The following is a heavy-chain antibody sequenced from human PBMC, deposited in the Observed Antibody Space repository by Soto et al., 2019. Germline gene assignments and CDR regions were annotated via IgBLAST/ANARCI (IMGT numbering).Heavy chain of an antibody. CDR2: IYHSGST. D-gene: IGHD3-10*01. CDR1: SGSISSSNW. J-gene: IGHJ6*03. V-gene: IGHV4-4*02. CDR3: ARATMVREYYYYYMDV. Sequence: QVQLQESGPGLVKPSGTLSLTCAVSSGSISSSNWWSWVRQPPGKGLEWIGEIYHSGSTNYNPSLKCRVTISVDKSKNQFSLKLSSVTAADTAVYYCARATMVREYYYYYMDVWGKGTTVTVSS.